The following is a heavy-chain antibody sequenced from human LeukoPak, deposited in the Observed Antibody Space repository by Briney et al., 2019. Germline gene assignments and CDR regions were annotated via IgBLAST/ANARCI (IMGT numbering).Heavy chain of an antibody. CDR2: ISHDGSNI. CDR1: GFTFYNYG. V-gene: IGHV3-30*18. J-gene: IGHJ2*01. CDR3: AKDRTVGASYWYFDL. Sequence: GGSLRLSCAASGFTFYNYGMHWVRQAPGKGLEWVAVISHDGSNIHYGDSVKGRFTISRDNSKNTLYLQMNTLRAEDTAIYYCAKDRTVGASYWYFDLWGRGTLVTVSS. D-gene: IGHD1-26*01.